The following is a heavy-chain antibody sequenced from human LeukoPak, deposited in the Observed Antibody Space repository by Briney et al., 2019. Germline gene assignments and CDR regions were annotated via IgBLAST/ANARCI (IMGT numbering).Heavy chain of an antibody. CDR3: AKGYYGVPAGISALDY. CDR1: GFTFSNYA. J-gene: IGHJ4*02. Sequence: GGSLRLSCAASGFTFSNYAMSWVRQAPGKGLEWVSGVSGSGGSTYYADSVKGRCTISRDNSMNTLYLQMNSLRAEDTAVYYCAKGYYGVPAGISALDYWGQGTLVTVSS. D-gene: IGHD2-2*01. V-gene: IGHV3-23*01. CDR2: VSGSGGST.